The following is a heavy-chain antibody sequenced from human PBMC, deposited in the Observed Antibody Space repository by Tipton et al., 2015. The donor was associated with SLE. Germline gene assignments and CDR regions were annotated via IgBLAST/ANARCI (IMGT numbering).Heavy chain of an antibody. CDR1: GGSISSSHW. D-gene: IGHD3-9*01. J-gene: IGHJ3*02. CDR2: VYHSGST. Sequence: SLRLSCAVSGGSISSSHWWSWVRQSPGKGLEWIGEVYHSGSTNYNPSLKSRVTISVDKSKNQFSLKLTSVTATDTAVYNCARRNYDVLTGYYDAFDIWGQGTMVTVSS. V-gene: IGHV4-4*02. CDR3: ARRNYDVLTGYYDAFDI.